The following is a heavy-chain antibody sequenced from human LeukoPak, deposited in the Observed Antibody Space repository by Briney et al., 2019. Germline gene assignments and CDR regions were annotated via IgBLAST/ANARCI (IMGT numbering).Heavy chain of an antibody. D-gene: IGHD3-22*01. CDR1: GFTFSSYA. CDR2: ISGSGGST. V-gene: IGHV3-23*01. J-gene: IGHJ4*02. CDR3: AKDDSSGYYYAYFDY. Sequence: GGSLRLSCAASGFTFSSYAMSWVRQAPGKGLKWVSAISGSGGSTYSADSVKGRFTISRDNPKNTLYLQMNSLRAEDTAVYYCAKDDSSGYYYAYFDYWGQGTLVTVSS.